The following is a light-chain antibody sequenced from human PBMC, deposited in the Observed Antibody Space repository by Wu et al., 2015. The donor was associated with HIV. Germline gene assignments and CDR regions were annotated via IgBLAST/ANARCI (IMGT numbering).Light chain of an antibody. CDR1: QRISSSY. CDR2: GAT. V-gene: IGKV3-20*01. Sequence: EIVLTQSPGTLSLSPGERATLSCRASQRISSSYIVWYQQKPGQAPRLLVYGATNRATGIPDRFSGSGSGTDFTLTISRLEPEDFAVYYCQHYGSSPGVTCTFGQGTKVEIK. J-gene: IGKJ1*01. CDR3: QHYGSSPGVTCT.